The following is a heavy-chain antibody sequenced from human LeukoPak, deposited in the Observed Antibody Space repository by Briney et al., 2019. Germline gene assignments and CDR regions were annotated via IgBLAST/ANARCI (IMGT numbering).Heavy chain of an antibody. J-gene: IGHJ3*02. CDR3: ARAGTLQSNPSAFDI. CDR2: IYYRGST. D-gene: IGHD5-24*01. Sequence: PSETLSLTCTASGGSISSYYWSWIRQPPGKGLDWLGYIYYRGSTSYNPSLRSRVTISVDTSKNQFSLELDSVTAADTAVYYCARAGTLQSNPSAFDICGQGTMVTVSS. V-gene: IGHV4-59*01. CDR1: GGSISSYY.